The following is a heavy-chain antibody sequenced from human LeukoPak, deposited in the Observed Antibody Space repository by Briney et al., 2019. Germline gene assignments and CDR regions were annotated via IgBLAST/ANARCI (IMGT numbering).Heavy chain of an antibody. J-gene: IGHJ6*04. V-gene: IGHV3-NL1*01. Sequence: GGSLRLSCAASGFTFSSYGMHWVRQAPGKGLEWVSSIFPSGGEIHYADSVKGRFTISRDNSKNTLYLQMNSLRAEDTAVYYCAKDRGPMDVWGKGTTVTISS. CDR3: AKDRGPMDV. D-gene: IGHD2-15*01. CDR1: GFTFSSYG. CDR2: IFPSGGEI.